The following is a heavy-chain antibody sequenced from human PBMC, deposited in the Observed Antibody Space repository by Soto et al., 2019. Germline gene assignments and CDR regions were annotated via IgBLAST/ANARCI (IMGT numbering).Heavy chain of an antibody. V-gene: IGHV3-72*01. CDR3: AALDGGPPRDNYDSSGYYFDY. Sequence: GGSLRLSCAASGFTFSDHYMDWVRQAPGKGLEWVGRTRNKANSYTTEYAASVKGRFTISRDDSKNSLYLQMNSLKTEDTAVYYCAALDGGPPRDNYDSSGYYFDYWGQGTLVTVSS. CDR1: GFTFSDHY. D-gene: IGHD3-22*01. J-gene: IGHJ4*02. CDR2: TRNKANSYTT.